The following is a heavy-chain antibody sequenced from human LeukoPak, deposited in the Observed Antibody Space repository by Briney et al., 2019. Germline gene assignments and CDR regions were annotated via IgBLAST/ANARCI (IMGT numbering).Heavy chain of an antibody. V-gene: IGHV4-34*01. J-gene: IGHJ4*02. CDR3: ARDTTMDPLGYFDY. CDR2: INHSGST. CDR1: GGSFSGYY. D-gene: IGHD5-18*01. Sequence: SETLSLTCAVYGGSFSGYYWSWIRQPPGKGLEWIGEINHSGSTNYNPSLKSRVTISVDKSKNQFSLKLSSVTAADTAVYYCARDTTMDPLGYFDYWGQGTLVTVSS.